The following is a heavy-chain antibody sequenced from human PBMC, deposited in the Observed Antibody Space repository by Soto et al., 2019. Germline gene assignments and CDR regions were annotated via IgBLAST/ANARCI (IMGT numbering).Heavy chain of an antibody. CDR2: INHSGST. V-gene: IGHV4-34*01. J-gene: IGHJ4*02. Sequence: SETLSLTCAVYGGSISGYYWSWIRQPPGKGLEWIGEINHSGSTNYNPSLKSRVTISVDTSKNQFSLKLSSVTAADTAVYYCARGPRDRYGDYSVYFDYWGQGTLVTVSS. CDR1: GGSISGYY. CDR3: ARGPRDRYGDYSVYFDY. D-gene: IGHD4-17*01.